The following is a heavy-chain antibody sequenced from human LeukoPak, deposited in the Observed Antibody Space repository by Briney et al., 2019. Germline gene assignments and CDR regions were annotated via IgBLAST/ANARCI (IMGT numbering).Heavy chain of an antibody. V-gene: IGHV3-30*18. CDR3: AKAEGVRATDYYFDY. CDR1: GFTFSSYG. J-gene: IGHJ4*02. D-gene: IGHD1-26*01. Sequence: GGSLRLSCAASGFTFSSYGMHWVRQAPGKGLEWVAVISYDGSNKYYADSVKGRFTISRDNSKNTLYLQMNSLRAEDTAVYYCAKAEGVRATDYYFDYWGQGTLVTVSS. CDR2: ISYDGSNK.